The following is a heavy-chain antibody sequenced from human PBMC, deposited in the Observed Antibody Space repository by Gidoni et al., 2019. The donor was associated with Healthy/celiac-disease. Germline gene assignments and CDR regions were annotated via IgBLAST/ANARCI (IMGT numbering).Heavy chain of an antibody. CDR1: GGTFSSYA. D-gene: IGHD4-17*01. CDR3: ARDWGNDYGGNPPVP. J-gene: IGHJ5*02. V-gene: IGHV1-69*04. CDR2: IIPILGIA. Sequence: QVQLVQSGAAVKKPVSSVKVSCKASGGTFSSYAISWGRQAPGQGREWMGRIIPILGIANYAQKFQGRVTITADKSTSTAYMELSSLRSEDTAVYYCARDWGNDYGGNPPVPWGQGTLVTVSS.